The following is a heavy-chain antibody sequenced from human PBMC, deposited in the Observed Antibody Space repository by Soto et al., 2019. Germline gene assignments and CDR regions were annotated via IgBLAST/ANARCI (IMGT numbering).Heavy chain of an antibody. CDR2: MNPNSGNT. J-gene: IGHJ5*01. CDR1: GYTFNNYD. D-gene: IGHD3-10*01. CDR3: TRAYGAETFDF. Sequence: QVLLVQSGAEVKKPGASVKVSCKASGYTFNNYDIHWVRQAPGHGLEWMGWMNPNSGNTGYAQNFRGRVTMTQNTAIGTAYMELSSLRSDDTATYYCTRAYGAETFDFWGQGTRFTVSS. V-gene: IGHV1-8*02.